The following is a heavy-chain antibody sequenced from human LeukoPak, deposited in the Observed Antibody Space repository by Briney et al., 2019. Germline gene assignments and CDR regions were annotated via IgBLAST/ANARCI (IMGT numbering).Heavy chain of an antibody. D-gene: IGHD5-18*01. CDR2: IYYSGST. Sequence: SETLSLTCTVSGGSISSYYWSWIRQPPGKGLEWIGYIYYSGSTNYNPSLKSRVTISVDTSKSQFSLKLTSVTAADTAVYYCARHFPGEYIYGLFDYWGQGALVTVSS. CDR1: GGSISSYY. V-gene: IGHV4-59*08. J-gene: IGHJ4*02. CDR3: ARHFPGEYIYGLFDY.